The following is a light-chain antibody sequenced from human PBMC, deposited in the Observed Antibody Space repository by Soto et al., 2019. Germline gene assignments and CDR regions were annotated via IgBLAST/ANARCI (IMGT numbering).Light chain of an antibody. Sequence: QAVGTQPPSVSGAPGQRVTISCTGSSSNIGAGYDVHWYQQLPGTAPKLLIYGNSNRPSGVPDRFSGSKSGTSASLAITGLQAEDEADYYCQSYDSSLSVYVVFGGGTKVTVL. CDR3: QSYDSSLSVYVV. J-gene: IGLJ2*01. CDR2: GNS. CDR1: SSNIGAGYD. V-gene: IGLV1-40*01.